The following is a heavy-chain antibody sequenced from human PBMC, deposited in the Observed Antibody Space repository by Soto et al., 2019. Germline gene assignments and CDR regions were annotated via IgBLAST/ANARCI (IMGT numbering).Heavy chain of an antibody. CDR3: ARVSRGSTSCCPRDYYYYMDV. D-gene: IGHD2-2*01. J-gene: IGHJ6*03. Sequence: GGSLRLSCAASGFTVSSNYMSWVRQAPGKGLEWVSVIYSGGSTYYADSVKGRFTISRDNSKNTLYLQMNSLRAEDTAVYYCARVSRGSTSCCPRDYYYYMDVWGKGTTVTVSS. CDR1: GFTVSSNY. CDR2: IYSGGST. V-gene: IGHV3-66*01.